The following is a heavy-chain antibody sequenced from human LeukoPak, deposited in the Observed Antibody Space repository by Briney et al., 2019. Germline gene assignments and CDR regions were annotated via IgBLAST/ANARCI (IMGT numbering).Heavy chain of an antibody. CDR1: GYTFTSYG. J-gene: IGHJ4*02. V-gene: IGHV1-18*01. CDR3: ARRGVINPNFDF. Sequence: GASVKVSCKASGYTFTSYGIGRVRQAPGQGLEWMGWISAYNGITNYAQKLQGRVTMTTDTSTNTAYMELRSLRSDDTAVYYCARRGVINPNFDFWGQGTLVTVSS. CDR2: ISAYNGIT. D-gene: IGHD3-10*01.